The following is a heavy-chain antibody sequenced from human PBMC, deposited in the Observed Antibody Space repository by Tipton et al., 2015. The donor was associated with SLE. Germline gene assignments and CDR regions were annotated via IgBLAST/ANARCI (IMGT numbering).Heavy chain of an antibody. CDR3: ASGIAVAGMGDY. J-gene: IGHJ4*02. Sequence: TLSLTCAVSGHSISSGYYWGWIRQPPGKGLEWIGSIYHSGSTYYNPSLKSRVTISVDTSKNQFSLKLSSVTAADTAVYYCASGIAVAGMGDYWGQGTLVTVSS. CDR1: GHSISSGYY. V-gene: IGHV4-38-2*01. D-gene: IGHD6-19*01. CDR2: IYHSGST.